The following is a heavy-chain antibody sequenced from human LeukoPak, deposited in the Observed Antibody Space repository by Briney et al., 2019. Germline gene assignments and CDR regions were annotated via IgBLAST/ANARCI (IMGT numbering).Heavy chain of an antibody. Sequence: ASVKVSCKASGYTFTGYYMHWVRQAPGQGLEWMGWINPNSGGTNYAQKFQGRVTMTRDTSISTVYMELSSLRSEDTAVYYCARARFPITIFGVVPYYYMDVWGKGTTVTVSS. CDR3: ARARFPITIFGVVPYYYMDV. D-gene: IGHD3-3*01. CDR2: INPNSGGT. CDR1: GYTFTGYY. V-gene: IGHV1-2*02. J-gene: IGHJ6*03.